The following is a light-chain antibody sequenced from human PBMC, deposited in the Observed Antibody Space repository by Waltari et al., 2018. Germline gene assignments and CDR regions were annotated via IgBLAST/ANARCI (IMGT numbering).Light chain of an antibody. CDR3: QQYNNWPSWT. V-gene: IGKV3-15*01. CDR1: QSVSSN. J-gene: IGKJ1*01. CDR2: GAS. Sequence: EIVMTQSPATLSVSPGERATLYSRASQSVSSNLAWYQQKPGQAPRLLIYGASTRATGIPARFSGSGSGTEFTLTISSLQSEDFAVYYCQQYNNWPSWTFGQGTKVEIK.